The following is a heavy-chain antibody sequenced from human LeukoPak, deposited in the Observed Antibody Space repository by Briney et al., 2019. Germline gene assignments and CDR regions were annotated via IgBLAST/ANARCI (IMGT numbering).Heavy chain of an antibody. CDR1: GFTFSSYA. D-gene: IGHD3-9*01. CDR3: ARVVLTVLYDY. CDR2: ISYDGSNK. J-gene: IGHJ4*02. Sequence: GSLRLSCAASGFTFSSYAMHWVRQAPGKGPEWVAVISYDGSNKYYADSVKGRFTISRDNSKNTLYLQMNSLRAEDTAVYYCARVVLTVLYDYWGQGTLVTVSS. V-gene: IGHV3-30*04.